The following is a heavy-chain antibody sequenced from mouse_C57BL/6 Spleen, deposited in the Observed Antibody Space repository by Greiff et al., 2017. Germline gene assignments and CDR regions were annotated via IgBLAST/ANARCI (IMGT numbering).Heavy chain of an antibody. D-gene: IGHD1-1*01. J-gene: IGHJ4*01. CDR2: IDPNSGGT. V-gene: IGHV1-72*01. CDR1: W. Sequence: QVQLQQPGAELVKPGASVKLSYWMHWVKQRPGRGLEWIGRIDPNSGGTKYNEKFKSKATLTVDKPSSTAYMQLSSLTSEDSAVYYCARDYYGSSPRSMDYWGQGTSVTVSS. CDR3: ARDYYGSSPRSMDY.